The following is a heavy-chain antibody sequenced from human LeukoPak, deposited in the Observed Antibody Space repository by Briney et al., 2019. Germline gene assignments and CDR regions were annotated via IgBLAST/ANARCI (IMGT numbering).Heavy chain of an antibody. Sequence: GGSLRLSCAATGFTFSDYYMSWIRQAPGKGLECVSYISSSGDTAHYADSVKGRFTISRDNAKNSLYLQMNSLRAEDTAVYYCAREFTMIVGEYYFDYWGQGTLVTVSS. D-gene: IGHD3-22*01. CDR2: ISSSGDTA. J-gene: IGHJ4*02. CDR1: GFTFSDYY. V-gene: IGHV3-11*04. CDR3: AREFTMIVGEYYFDY.